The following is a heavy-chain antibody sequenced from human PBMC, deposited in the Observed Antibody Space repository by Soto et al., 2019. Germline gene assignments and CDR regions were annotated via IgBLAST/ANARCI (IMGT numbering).Heavy chain of an antibody. CDR2: ISHDGSNK. Sequence: QVQLVESGGGVVQPGRSLRLSCAASGFTFSSYAMHWVHQAPGKGLEWVALISHDGSNKYYADSVKGRFTITRDNSENTLYLQMNSLRTEDTSVYYCGRCSSTSCHLGADYWSQGTLVIVSS. D-gene: IGHD2-2*01. V-gene: IGHV3-30-3*01. J-gene: IGHJ4*02. CDR1: GFTFSSYA. CDR3: GRCSSTSCHLGADY.